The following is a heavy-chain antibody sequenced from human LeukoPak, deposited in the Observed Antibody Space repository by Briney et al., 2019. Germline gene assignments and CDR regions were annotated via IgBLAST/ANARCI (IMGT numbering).Heavy chain of an antibody. J-gene: IGHJ4*02. CDR2: IWYDGSNK. V-gene: IGHV3-33*01. CDR3: ARDPAAAGSYFDY. D-gene: IGHD6-13*01. CDR1: GFTFRSYG. Sequence: PGGSLRLSCEASGFTFRSYGMHWVRQAPGKGLEWVAVIWYDGSNKYYADSVKGRFTISGDNSKMLYLQMNSLRVEDTAVYYCARDPAAAGSYFDYWGQGTLVTVSS.